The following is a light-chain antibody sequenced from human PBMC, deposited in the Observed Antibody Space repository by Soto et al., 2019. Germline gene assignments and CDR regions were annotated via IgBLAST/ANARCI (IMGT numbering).Light chain of an antibody. CDR3: HQRQSWPRT. V-gene: IGKV3-11*01. Sequence: EILLTPSPATLSSFPVDRVTFSCRASQAVNTRLAWYQHKPGQAPRLLIYLTSNRAAGIPARFSGSGSETDFTLTISDVEPEDFAVYYCHQRQSWPRTFGQGTKVDI. CDR2: LTS. CDR1: QAVNTR. J-gene: IGKJ1*01.